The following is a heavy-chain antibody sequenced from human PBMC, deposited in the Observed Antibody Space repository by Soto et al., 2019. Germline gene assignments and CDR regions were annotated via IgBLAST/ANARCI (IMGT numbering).Heavy chain of an antibody. CDR3: ALGASHNASAYSSKWFDP. D-gene: IGHD3-22*01. J-gene: IGHJ5*02. CDR2: LYGDDDK. CDR1: GFSLSTSGVG. Sequence: QITLKESGPTLVKPTQTLTLTCTFSGFSLSTSGVGVAWIRQPPGKALEWLALLYGDDDKRYNPSLKRRLTTTKDTSNKQVVVRITTLNPVDTATYYCALGASHNASAYSSKWFDPWGQGTLVTVSS. V-gene: IGHV2-5*02.